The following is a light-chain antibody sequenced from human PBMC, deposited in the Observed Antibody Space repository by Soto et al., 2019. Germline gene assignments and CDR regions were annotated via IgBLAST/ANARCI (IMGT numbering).Light chain of an antibody. CDR1: SSDVGGYNY. V-gene: IGLV2-8*01. CDR3: SSYGGSNTVV. Sequence: QSVLTQAPSASGSPGQSVTISCTGSSSDVGGYNYVSWYQQHPGKAPKLMIYEVSKRPSGVPARLSGSKSGNTASLTVSGLQAEDEADYYCSSYGGSNTVVFGGGTKLTVL. J-gene: IGLJ2*01. CDR2: EVS.